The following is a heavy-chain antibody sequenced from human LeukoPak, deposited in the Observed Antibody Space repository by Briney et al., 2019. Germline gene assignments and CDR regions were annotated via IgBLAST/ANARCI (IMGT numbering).Heavy chain of an antibody. CDR1: GYTSTSYY. J-gene: IGHJ4*02. Sequence: ASVKVSCKASGYTSTSYYMHWVRQAPGQGPEWMGIINPSGGSTSYAQKFQGRVTMTRDTSTSTVYMELSSLRSEDTAVYYCARAGTMAGISVDYWGQGTLVTVSS. CDR2: INPSGGST. D-gene: IGHD4/OR15-4a*01. CDR3: ARAGTMAGISVDY. V-gene: IGHV1-46*01.